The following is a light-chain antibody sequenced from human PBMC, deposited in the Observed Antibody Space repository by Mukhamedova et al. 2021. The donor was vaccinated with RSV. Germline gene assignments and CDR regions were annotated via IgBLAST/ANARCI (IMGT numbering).Light chain of an antibody. CDR3: QKT. CDR2: DAS. V-gene: IGKV1-13*01. J-gene: IGKJ1*01. Sequence: DASSLESGVPSRFSGSGSGTDFTLTISSLQPEDIATYYCQKTFGQGTKVEIK.